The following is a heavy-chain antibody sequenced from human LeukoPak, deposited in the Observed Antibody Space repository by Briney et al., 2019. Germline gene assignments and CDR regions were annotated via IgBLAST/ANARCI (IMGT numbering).Heavy chain of an antibody. V-gene: IGHV4-34*01. CDR3: AREVVHYYDSSGGSDY. Sequence: PSETLSLTCAVYGGSFSGYYWSWIRQPPGKGLEWVGEINHSGSTNYNPSLKSRVTISVDTSKNQFSLKLSSVTAADTAVYYCAREVVHYYDSSGGSDYWGQGTLVTVSS. J-gene: IGHJ4*02. CDR2: INHSGST. D-gene: IGHD3-22*01. CDR1: GGSFSGYY.